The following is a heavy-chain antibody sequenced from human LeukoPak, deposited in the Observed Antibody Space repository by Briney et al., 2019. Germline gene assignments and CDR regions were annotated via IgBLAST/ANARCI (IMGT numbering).Heavy chain of an antibody. D-gene: IGHD4-23*01. V-gene: IGHV1-18*01. CDR3: ARESMVVTPGGQLDY. CDR1: GYTFTSYG. J-gene: IGHJ4*02. CDR2: ISAYNGNT. Sequence: ASVKVSCKASGYTFTSYGISWVRQAPGQGLEWMGWISAYNGNTNYAQKLQGRVTMTTDTSTSTAYMELRSLRSDDTAVYYCARESMVVTPGGQLDYWGQGTLVTVSS.